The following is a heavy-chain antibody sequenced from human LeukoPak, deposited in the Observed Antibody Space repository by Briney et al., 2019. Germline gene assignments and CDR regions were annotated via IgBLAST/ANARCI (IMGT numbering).Heavy chain of an antibody. CDR3: ARALREARLTSNRFSKSGMDV. V-gene: IGHV1-18*01. CDR1: GYTFTSYG. Sequence: ASVKVSCKASGYTFTSYGISWVRQAPGQGLEWMGWISAYNGNTNYAQKLQGRVTMTTDTSTSTAYMELRSLRSDDTAVYYCARALREARLTSNRFSKSGMDVWGQGTTVTVSS. D-gene: IGHD4-11*01. CDR2: ISAYNGNT. J-gene: IGHJ6*02.